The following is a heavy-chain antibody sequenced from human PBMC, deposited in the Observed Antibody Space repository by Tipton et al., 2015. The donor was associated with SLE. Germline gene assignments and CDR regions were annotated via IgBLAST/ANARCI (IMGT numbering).Heavy chain of an antibody. J-gene: IGHJ3*02. CDR1: GFYFTNYG. Sequence: SLRLSCAASGFYFTNYGMHWVRQAPGKGLEWVANMNQEGSEKYYVGSVKGRFTISRDNAKNSLYLQMNSLRAEDTAVYYCAREAHATFDIWGQGTMVIVSS. D-gene: IGHD2-2*01. V-gene: IGHV3-7*01. CDR2: MNQEGSEK. CDR3: AREAHATFDI.